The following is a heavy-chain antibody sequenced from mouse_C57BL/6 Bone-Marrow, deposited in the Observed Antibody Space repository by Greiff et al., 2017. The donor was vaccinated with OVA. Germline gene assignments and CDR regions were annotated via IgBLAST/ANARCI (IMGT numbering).Heavy chain of an antibody. CDR1: GYTFTDYY. V-gene: IGHV1-26*01. CDR2: INPNNGGT. Sequence: VQLQQSGPELVKPGASVKISCKASGYTFTDYYMNWVKQSHGKSLEWIGDINPNNGGTSYNQKFTGKATLTVDKSSSTAYMELRSLTSEDSAVYYGEREVAYYDYDGCAYWGQGTLVTVSA. D-gene: IGHD2-4*01. J-gene: IGHJ3*01. CDR3: EREVAYYDYDGCAY.